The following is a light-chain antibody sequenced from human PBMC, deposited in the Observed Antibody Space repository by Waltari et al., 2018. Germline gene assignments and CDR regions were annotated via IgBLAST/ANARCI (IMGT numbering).Light chain of an antibody. CDR1: QGISSY. CDR3: QQYYSYPGT. J-gene: IGKJ1*01. V-gene: IGKV1-8*01. CDR2: AAS. Sequence: AIRITQSPSSLSASTGDRVTITCRASQGISSYLAWYQQKPGKAPKLLIYAASTLQSGVPSRCSGSGSGTDFTLTISCLQSEDFATYYCQQYYSYPGTFGQGTKVEIK.